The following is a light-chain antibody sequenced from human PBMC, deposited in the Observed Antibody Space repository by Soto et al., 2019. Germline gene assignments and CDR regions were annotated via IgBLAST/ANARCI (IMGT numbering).Light chain of an antibody. CDR1: QDISNY. CDR2: DAS. J-gene: IGKJ2*01. Sequence: DIQMTQSPSSLSASVGDRVTITCQASQDISNYLNWYQQKPGKAPKLLIYDASNLERGVPSRFNGSGSGTDFTFTISSLQPEDISTYLCQQYYNRPYTFGQGTKLQIK. V-gene: IGKV1-33*01. CDR3: QQYYNRPYT.